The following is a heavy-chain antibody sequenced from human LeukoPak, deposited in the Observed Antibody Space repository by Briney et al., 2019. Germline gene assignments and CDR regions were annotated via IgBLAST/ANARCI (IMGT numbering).Heavy chain of an antibody. D-gene: IGHD6-13*01. V-gene: IGHV3-30*03. J-gene: IGHJ4*02. CDR1: GFTFSTYG. CDR2: ISYDGSNK. Sequence: GGSLRLSCAASGFTFSTYGMHWVRQAPGKGLEWVAIISYDGSNKFYADSVKGRFTISRDNSKNTLYLQMNSLRAEDTAVYYCARDRAAADLDYWGQGTLVTVSS. CDR3: ARDRAAADLDY.